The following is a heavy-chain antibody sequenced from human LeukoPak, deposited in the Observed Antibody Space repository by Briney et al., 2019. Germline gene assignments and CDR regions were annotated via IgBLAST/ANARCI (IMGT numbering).Heavy chain of an antibody. CDR1: GGTFSSYA. V-gene: IGHV1-69*05. CDR2: IIPIFSTA. Sequence: GSSVKVSCKASGGTFSSYAISWVRQAPGQGLEWMGGIIPIFSTANYAQKFQGRVTITTDESTSTAYMELSSLRSEDTAVYYCARAAGGNLAFDYWGQGTLVTVSS. D-gene: IGHD4-23*01. J-gene: IGHJ4*02. CDR3: ARAAGGNLAFDY.